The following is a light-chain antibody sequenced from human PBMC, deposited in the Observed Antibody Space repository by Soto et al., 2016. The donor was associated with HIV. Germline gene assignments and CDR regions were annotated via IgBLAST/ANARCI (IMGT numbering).Light chain of an antibody. Sequence: DIQMTQFPSTLSASIGDRVTITCRVSQSVSVWLAWYQQKPGKAPNLLIFKTSTLEVGVPSRFSGSGSGTDFTLTLSSVQPDDVGTYYCQKYNSAIRTFGQGDQGGNQT. CDR2: KTS. V-gene: IGKV1-5*03. CDR3: QKYNSAIRT. CDR1: QSVSVW. J-gene: IGKJ1*01.